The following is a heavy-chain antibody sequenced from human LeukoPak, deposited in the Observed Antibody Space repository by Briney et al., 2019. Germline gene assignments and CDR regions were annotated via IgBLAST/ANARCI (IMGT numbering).Heavy chain of an antibody. J-gene: IGHJ4*02. V-gene: IGHV4-59*08. CDR1: RGCMNYFY. Sequence: SETLTLTCTVSRGCMNYFYWSWIRQPPGKGLEFIAHIYYTGATDYNRSLQSRVSISVDTAKNQLSLRLNSVTAADTAVYYCARWNEGLDYWGQGTLVTVSS. CDR2: IYYTGAT. CDR3: ARWNEGLDY. D-gene: IGHD1-1*01.